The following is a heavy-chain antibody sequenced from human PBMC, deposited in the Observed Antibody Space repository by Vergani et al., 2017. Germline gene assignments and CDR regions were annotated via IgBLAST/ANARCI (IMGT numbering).Heavy chain of an antibody. J-gene: IGHJ4*02. Sequence: QVQLVESGGGVVQRGGSLRLSCATSAFTLSNYDMQWIRQGPGKGLEFVAFIQFDGSNQYYADSVKGRFTLSRDFSKNTLYLQMYSLRTDDTATYYCAKHFRGWGIDYWGQGTQVIVSS. CDR2: IQFDGSNQ. CDR1: AFTLSNYD. D-gene: IGHD3-16*01. V-gene: IGHV3-30*02. CDR3: AKHFRGWGIDY.